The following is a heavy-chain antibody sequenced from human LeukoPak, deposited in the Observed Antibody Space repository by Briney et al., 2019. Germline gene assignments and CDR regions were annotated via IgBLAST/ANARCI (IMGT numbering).Heavy chain of an antibody. Sequence: GGSLRLSCAASGFTFNSYAMTWVRQAPGKGLEWVSAISGGGVNTYYADSVKGRFTISRDNSKNMLYLEMNSLRAEDTAVYYCAKTLGYSGYFSPWGQGTLVTVSS. J-gene: IGHJ5*02. CDR3: AKTLGYSGYFSP. CDR2: ISGGGVNT. CDR1: GFTFNSYA. D-gene: IGHD3-22*01. V-gene: IGHV3-23*01.